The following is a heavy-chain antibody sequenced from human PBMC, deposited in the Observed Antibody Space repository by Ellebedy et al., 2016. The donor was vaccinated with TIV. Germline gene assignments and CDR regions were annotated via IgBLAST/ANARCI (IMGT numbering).Heavy chain of an antibody. CDR1: GGTFSSYA. CDR3: ARGGMWELGNYFDY. D-gene: IGHD1-26*01. CDR2: IIPIFGTA. V-gene: IGHV1-69*13. J-gene: IGHJ4*02. Sequence: SVKVSXXASGGTFSSYAISWVRQAPGQGLEWMGGIIPIFGTANYAQKFQGRVTITADESTSTAYMELSSLRSEDTAVYYCARGGMWELGNYFDYWGQGTLVTVSS.